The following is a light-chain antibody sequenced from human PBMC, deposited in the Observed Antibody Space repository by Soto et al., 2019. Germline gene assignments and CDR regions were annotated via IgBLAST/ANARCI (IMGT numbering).Light chain of an antibody. CDR3: QSYDSSLRVV. CDR2: GNA. CDR1: SSNIGAGYD. Sequence: QSVLTQPPSVSGAPGQRVTISCTGNSSNIGAGYDVHWYQLLPGTAPKLLIYGNANRPSGVPDRFSGSKSGTSASLAITGLQAEDEADYYCQSYDSSLRVVFGGGTKLTVL. J-gene: IGLJ3*02. V-gene: IGLV1-40*01.